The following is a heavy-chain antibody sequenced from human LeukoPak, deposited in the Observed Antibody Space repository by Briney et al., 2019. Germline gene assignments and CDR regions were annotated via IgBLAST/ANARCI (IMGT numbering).Heavy chain of an antibody. D-gene: IGHD1-1*01. CDR3: ARWRPSGTTGTSDAFDI. V-gene: IGHV4-31*03. J-gene: IGHJ3*02. Sequence: SETLSLTCTVSGGSISSGGYYWSWIRQHPGKGLEWIGYIYHSGSTYYNPSLKSRVIISVDRSKNQFSLKLSSVTAADTAVYYCARWRPSGTTGTSDAFDIWGQGTMVTVSS. CDR2: IYHSGST. CDR1: GGSISSGGYY.